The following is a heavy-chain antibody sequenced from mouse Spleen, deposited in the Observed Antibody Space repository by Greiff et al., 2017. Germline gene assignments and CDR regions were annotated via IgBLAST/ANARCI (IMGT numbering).Heavy chain of an antibody. CDR3: ARHQDYGSLFDY. D-gene: IGHD1-1*01. V-gene: IGHV5-9-1*01. CDR1: GFTFSSYA. CDR2: ISSGGSYT. J-gene: IGHJ2*01. Sequence: EVMLVESGGGLVKPGGSLKLSCAASGFTFSSYAMSWVRQTPEKRLEWVATISSGGSYTYYPDSVKGRFTISRDNAKNTLYLQMSSLRSEDTAMYYCARHQDYGSLFDYWGQGTTLTVSS.